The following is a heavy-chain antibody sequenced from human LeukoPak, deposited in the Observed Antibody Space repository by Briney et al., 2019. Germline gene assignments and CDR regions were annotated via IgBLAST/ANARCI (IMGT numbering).Heavy chain of an antibody. Sequence: PSGTLSLTCTVSGGSISSYYWSWIRQPPGKGLEWIGYIYYSGSTNYNPSLKSRVTISVDTSKNQFSLKLSSVTAADTAVYYCARDSGSYYGDFDYWGQGTLVTVSS. CDR2: IYYSGST. D-gene: IGHD1-26*01. V-gene: IGHV4-59*01. CDR1: GGSISSYY. J-gene: IGHJ4*02. CDR3: ARDSGSYYGDFDY.